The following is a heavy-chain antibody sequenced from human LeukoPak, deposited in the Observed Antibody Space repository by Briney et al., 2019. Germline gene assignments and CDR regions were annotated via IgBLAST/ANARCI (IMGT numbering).Heavy chain of an antibody. J-gene: IGHJ6*02. CDR1: GGSISSSSYY. D-gene: IGHD3-10*01. CDR2: IYYSGST. Sequence: PSETLSLTCTVSGGSISSSSYYWGWIRQPPGKGLEWIGSIYYSGSTYYNPSLKSRVTISVDTSKNQSSLKLSSVTAADTAVYYCARGRNAYYYGSGSYYNHYYYGMDVWGQGTTVTVSS. CDR3: ARGRNAYYYGSGSYYNHYYYGMDV. V-gene: IGHV4-39*07.